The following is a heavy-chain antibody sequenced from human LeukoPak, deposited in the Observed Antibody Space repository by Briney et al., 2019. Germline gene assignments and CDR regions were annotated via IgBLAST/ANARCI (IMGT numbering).Heavy chain of an antibody. V-gene: IGHV4-34*01. CDR1: GGSFSGYY. D-gene: IGHD5-18*01. Sequence: PSETLSLTCAVYGGSFSGYYWSWIRQPPGKGLEWIGEINHSGSTNYNPSLKSRVTISVDTSKNQFSLKLSSVTAADTAVYYCAGDLETANTYYFDYWGQGTMVTVSS. J-gene: IGHJ4*02. CDR2: INHSGST. CDR3: AGDLETANTYYFDY.